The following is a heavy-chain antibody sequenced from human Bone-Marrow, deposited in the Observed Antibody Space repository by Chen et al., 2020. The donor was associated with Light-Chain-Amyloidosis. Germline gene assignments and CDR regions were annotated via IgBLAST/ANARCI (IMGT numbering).Heavy chain of an antibody. CDR2: IFYSGST. CDR1: GVSISSAGYY. CDR3: ARADASYYYYGMDV. V-gene: IGHV4-31*03. Sequence: QVQLQESGPGLVRPSQTLSLTCTVSGVSISSAGYYWSWIRQHPGKGLEWIGHIFYSGSTYANPSLKSRVAISVDTSKTQFSLKVSSVTAADTAVYYCARADASYYYYGMDVWGQGTTVTVSS. J-gene: IGHJ6*02.